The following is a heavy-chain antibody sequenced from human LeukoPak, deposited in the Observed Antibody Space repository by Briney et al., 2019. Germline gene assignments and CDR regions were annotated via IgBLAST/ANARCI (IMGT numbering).Heavy chain of an antibody. CDR2: IYYSGST. CDR1: DDSITMYY. J-gene: IGHJ4*02. CDR3: ARGGDRSFDY. V-gene: IGHV4-59*12. Sequence: SETLSLTCSVSDDSITMYYWTWIRQPPGKGLEWIGYIYYSGSTNYNPSLKSRVTISVDTSKNQFSLKLSSVTAADTAVYYCARGGDRSFDYWGQGTLVTVSS. D-gene: IGHD3-10*01.